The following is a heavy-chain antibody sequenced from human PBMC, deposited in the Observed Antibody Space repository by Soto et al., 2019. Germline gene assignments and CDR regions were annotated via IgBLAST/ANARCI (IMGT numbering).Heavy chain of an antibody. J-gene: IGHJ5*02. V-gene: IGHV1-18*01. CDR2: ISAYNGNT. CDR1: GYTFTIYG. CDR3: ARDRRVLRYFDWLLEQPSDWFDP. Sequence: ASVKVSCKASGYTFTIYGIIWVRQAPGQGLKRMRWISAYNGNTNYAQKLQGRVTMTTDTSTSTAYMEVWSLSSDDTAVYYCARDRRVLRYFDWLLEQPSDWFDPWCQGTLVTVSS. D-gene: IGHD3-9*01.